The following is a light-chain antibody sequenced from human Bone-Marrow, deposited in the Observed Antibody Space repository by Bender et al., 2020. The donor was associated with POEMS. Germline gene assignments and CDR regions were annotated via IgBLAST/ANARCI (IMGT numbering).Light chain of an antibody. V-gene: IGLV2-23*01. J-gene: IGLJ3*02. CDR2: EGS. CDR3: CSYAARSTWV. CDR1: SSDVGNYNL. Sequence: HSALTQTASVSGSPGQSITISCAGTSSDVGNYNLVSWYQQLPGKAPKLIIYEGSKRPSGVSNRFSGSKSGNTASLTVSGLQAEDEADYYCCSYAARSTWVFGGGTKLTVL.